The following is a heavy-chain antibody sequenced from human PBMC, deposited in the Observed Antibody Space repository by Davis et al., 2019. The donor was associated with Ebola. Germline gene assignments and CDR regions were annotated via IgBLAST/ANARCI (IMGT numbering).Heavy chain of an antibody. Sequence: PGGSLRLSCTVSGGSISSSSYYWGWIRQPPGKGLEWIGSIYYSGSIYYNPSLKSRVTISVDTSKNQFSLKLSSVTAADTAVYYCARRAIMSFDYWGQGTLVTVSS. CDR1: GGSISSSSYY. D-gene: IGHD3-16*01. J-gene: IGHJ4*02. CDR2: IYYSGSI. CDR3: ARRAIMSFDY. V-gene: IGHV4-39*01.